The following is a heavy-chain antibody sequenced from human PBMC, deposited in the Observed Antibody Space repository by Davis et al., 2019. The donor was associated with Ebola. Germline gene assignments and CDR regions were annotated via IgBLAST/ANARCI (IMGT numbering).Heavy chain of an antibody. V-gene: IGHV4-34*01. CDR2: INHSGST. CDR1: GGSFSGYY. Sequence: MPSETLSLTCAVYGGSFSGYYWSWIRQPPGKGLEWIGEINHSGSTNYNPSLKSRVTRSVDTSKNQFSLKLSFVTAADTAVYYCARVIGNYGGWFDPWGQGTLVTVSS. CDR3: ARVIGNYGGWFDP. D-gene: IGHD4-11*01. J-gene: IGHJ5*02.